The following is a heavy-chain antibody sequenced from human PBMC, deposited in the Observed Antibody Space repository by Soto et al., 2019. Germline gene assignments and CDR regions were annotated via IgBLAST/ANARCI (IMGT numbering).Heavy chain of an antibody. D-gene: IGHD3-10*01. J-gene: IGHJ4*02. Sequence: PWLPLRLPWAASGCTFGNHAMSWIRQAPGKGLEWVSGISGSGDRKYYADSVKGRFTISRDNSKNTLYLQMNSLRAEDTAVYYCAKIWFGESYYFDYWGQGALVTVSS. V-gene: IGHV3-23*01. CDR2: ISGSGDRK. CDR3: AKIWFGESYYFDY. CDR1: GCTFGNHA.